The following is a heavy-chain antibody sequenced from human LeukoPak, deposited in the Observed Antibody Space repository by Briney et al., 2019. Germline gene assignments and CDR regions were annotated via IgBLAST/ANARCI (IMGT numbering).Heavy chain of an antibody. CDR1: GGSFSGYY. CDR2: INHSGST. J-gene: IGHJ4*02. Sequence: SETLSLTCAVYGGSFSGYYWSWIRQPPGKGLEWIGEINHSGSTNYNPSLKSRVTISVDTSKNQFSLKLSSVTAADTAVYYCARHEYYDFWSGYFDYWGQGTLVTVSS. D-gene: IGHD3-3*01. CDR3: ARHEYYDFWSGYFDY. V-gene: IGHV4-34*01.